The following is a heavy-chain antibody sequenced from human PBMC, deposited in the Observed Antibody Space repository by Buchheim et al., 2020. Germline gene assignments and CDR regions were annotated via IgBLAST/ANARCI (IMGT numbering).Heavy chain of an antibody. V-gene: IGHV3-48*01. J-gene: IGHJ6*02. CDR3: ARRDDYSNYYYGMDV. D-gene: IGHD4-11*01. CDR1: GFTFSSYS. Sequence: EVQLVESGGGLVQPGGSLRLSCAASGFTFSSYSMNWVRQAPGKGLEWVSYISSSSSTIYYEDSVKGRFTISRDNAKNSLSLQMNSLRAEDTAVYYCARRDDYSNYYYGMDVWGQGTT. CDR2: ISSSSSTI.